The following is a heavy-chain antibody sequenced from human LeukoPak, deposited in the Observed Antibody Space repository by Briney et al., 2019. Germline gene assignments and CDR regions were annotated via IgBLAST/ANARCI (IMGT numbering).Heavy chain of an antibody. V-gene: IGHV4-39*01. J-gene: IGHJ4*02. CDR1: GGSISSSSYY. Sequence: SETLSLTCTVSGGSISSSSYYWGWIRQPPGKGLEWIGRIYYSGSTYYNPSLKSRVTISVDTSKNQFSLKLSSVTAADTAVYYCARHRFSSYYFNYWGQGTLVTVSS. CDR3: ARHRFSSYYFNY. CDR2: IYYSGST. D-gene: IGHD3-10*01.